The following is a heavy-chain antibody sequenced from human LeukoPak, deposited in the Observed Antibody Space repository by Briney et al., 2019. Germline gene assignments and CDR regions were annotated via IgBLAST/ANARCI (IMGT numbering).Heavy chain of an antibody. Sequence: GGSLRLSCAASGFTLSSYAMSWVRQAPGKGLEWVSVVSGSGGITYYADSVKGRFTIARDNSKNTLYLQMSSLRAEDTAVYFCAKHYDSSGRRPSDSWGQGTLVTVSS. J-gene: IGHJ4*02. CDR3: AKHYDSSGRRPSDS. CDR2: VSGSGGIT. CDR1: GFTLSSYA. V-gene: IGHV3-23*01. D-gene: IGHD3-22*01.